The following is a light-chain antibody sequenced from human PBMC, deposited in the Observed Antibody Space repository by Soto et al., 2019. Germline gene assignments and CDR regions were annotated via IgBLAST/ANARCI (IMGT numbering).Light chain of an antibody. V-gene: IGKV3-11*01. J-gene: IGKJ4*01. CDR2: DAS. CDR3: QHRSNRALT. Sequence: PGARATLSCWASQNLGSSLAWYQQKPGQAPRLLIYDASRRATGVPPRFSGSGSGTDFTLTITTLEPEDFATFYCQHRSNRALTFGGGTKVEIK. CDR1: QNLGSS.